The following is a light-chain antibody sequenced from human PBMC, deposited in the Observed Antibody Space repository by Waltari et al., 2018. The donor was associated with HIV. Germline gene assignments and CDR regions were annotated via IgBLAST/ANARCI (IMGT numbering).Light chain of an antibody. V-gene: IGLV1-51*01. J-gene: IGLJ2*01. CDR1: TSNIGNNF. Sequence: QSVLTQPPAVSAAPGQKVTISCSGTTSNIGNNFVCWYQKLPGTAPKLLIFDNHKRPSGVSDRFSASKSATSATLDIIGLPTGDEAEYYCGTWDTSLNAGVFGGGTKVSVL. CDR3: GTWDTSLNAGV. CDR2: DNH.